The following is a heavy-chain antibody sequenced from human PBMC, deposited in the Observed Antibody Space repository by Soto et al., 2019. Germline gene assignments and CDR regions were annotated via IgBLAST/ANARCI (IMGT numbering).Heavy chain of an antibody. D-gene: IGHD4-17*01. CDR3: ARDFQTHYGDYDYGMDV. J-gene: IGHJ6*02. V-gene: IGHV4-61*01. CDR1: GGSVSSGSYY. Sequence: QVQLQESGPGLVKPSETLSLTCTVSGGSVSSGSYYWSWIRQPPGKGLEWIGYIYYSGSTNYNPSRTSRVTISVDTSKNQCSLKLSSVTAADTAVYYCARDFQTHYGDYDYGMDVWGQGTTVTVSS. CDR2: IYYSGST.